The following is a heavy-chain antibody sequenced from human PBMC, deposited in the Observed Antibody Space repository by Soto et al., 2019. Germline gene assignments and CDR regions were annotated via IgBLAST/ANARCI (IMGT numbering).Heavy chain of an antibody. CDR2: ISAYNDNA. J-gene: IGHJ4*02. CDR1: GYTFTSYG. V-gene: IGHV1-18*04. Sequence: ASVKVSCKASGYTFTSYGLNWVRQAPGQGLEWMGWISAYNDNAYYAQKVQGRVILTIDTSTSTGSMELRSLISDDTAVYYCARGQIQSDFDYWGQGSLVTVSS. CDR3: ARGQIQSDFDY. D-gene: IGHD3-3*01.